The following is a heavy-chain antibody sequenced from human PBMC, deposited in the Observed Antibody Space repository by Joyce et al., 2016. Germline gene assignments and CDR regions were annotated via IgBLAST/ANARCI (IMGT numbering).Heavy chain of an antibody. V-gene: IGHV5-10-1*03. CDR1: GYSFSSFW. D-gene: IGHD1-14*01. CDR3: AATGGDFGS. Sequence: EVQLVQSGAEVKKPGESLGISCTGSGYSFSSFWISWVRQVPGKGLEWMGKIDPSDSNTNYSPAFEGHVTIPADKAISTAYLQLSSLKASDTAMYYCAATGGDFGSWGQGTLVTVSS. J-gene: IGHJ4*02. CDR2: IDPSDSNT.